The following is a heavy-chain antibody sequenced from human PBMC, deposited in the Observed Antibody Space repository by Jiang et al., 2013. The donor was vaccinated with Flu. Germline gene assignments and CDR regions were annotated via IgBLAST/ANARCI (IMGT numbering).Heavy chain of an antibody. CDR1: GYSFTTYW. CDR2: IYPGDSDT. Sequence: GAEVKKPGESLKISCKGSGYSFTTYWIGWVRQMPGKGLEWMGIIYPGDSDTRYSPSFQGQVTISADKSISTAYLQWSSLKASDTAMYYCARGGYCSGGSCYSDAFDIWGQGTMVTVSS. V-gene: IGHV5-51*01. CDR3: ARGGYCSGGSCYSDAFDI. D-gene: IGHD2-15*01. J-gene: IGHJ3*02.